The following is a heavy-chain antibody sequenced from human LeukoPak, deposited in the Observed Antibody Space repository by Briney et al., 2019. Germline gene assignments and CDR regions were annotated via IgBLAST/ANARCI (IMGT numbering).Heavy chain of an antibody. CDR3: ARGSSSRRGAGRAPYYYYYMDV. D-gene: IGHD6-13*01. CDR1: GFTFSSYA. V-gene: IGHV3-23*01. CDR2: ISGSGGST. J-gene: IGHJ6*03. Sequence: GGSLRLSCAASGFTFSSYAMSWVRQAPGKGLEWVSAISGSGGSTYYADSVKGRFTISRDNSKNTLYLQMNSLRAEDTAVYYCARGSSSRRGAGRAPYYYYYMDVWGKGTTVTISS.